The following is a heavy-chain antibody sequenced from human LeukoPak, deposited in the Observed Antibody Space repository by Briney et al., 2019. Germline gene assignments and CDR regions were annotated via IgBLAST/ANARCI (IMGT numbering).Heavy chain of an antibody. CDR1: GGSISSYY. J-gene: IGHJ4*02. CDR3: ARGAEYYAIWRGYAGYSDY. D-gene: IGHD3-3*01. Sequence: SETLSLTCTVSGGSISSYYWSWIRQPAGKGLEWIGRIHTSGSTNYNPSLKSRVTMSVDTSKKQFSLKLTSVTAADTAVYFCARGAEYYAIWRGYAGYSDYWGQGISVTVSS. V-gene: IGHV4-4*07. CDR2: IHTSGST.